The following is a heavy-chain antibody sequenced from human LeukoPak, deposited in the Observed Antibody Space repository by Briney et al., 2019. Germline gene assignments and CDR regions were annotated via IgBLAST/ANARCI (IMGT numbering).Heavy chain of an antibody. D-gene: IGHD1-26*01. Sequence: GSLRLSCAASRFTFSNYAMSWVRQAPGKGLEWVSSISPSGGSTYFADSVKGRFTISRDNSKNTLYLQMNSLRAEDTAVYYCAKGRESGSGSFFDYWGQGTLVTVSS. CDR2: ISPSGGST. V-gene: IGHV3-23*01. CDR3: AKGRESGSGSFFDY. CDR1: RFTFSNYA. J-gene: IGHJ4*02.